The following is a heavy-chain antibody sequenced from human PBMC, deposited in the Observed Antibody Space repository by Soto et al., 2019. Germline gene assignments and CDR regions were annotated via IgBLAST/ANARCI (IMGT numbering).Heavy chain of an antibody. Sequence: GASVKVSCKASGGTFSSHAISWVRQAPGQGLEWMGGIIPIFGTANYAQKFQGRVTITADESTSTAYMELSSLRSEDTAVYYCARDLSAMAGPFSPRQDDYWGQGTLVTVSS. CDR2: IIPIFGTA. V-gene: IGHV1-69*13. J-gene: IGHJ4*02. CDR3: ARDLSAMAGPFSPRQDDY. CDR1: GGTFSSHA. D-gene: IGHD6-19*01.